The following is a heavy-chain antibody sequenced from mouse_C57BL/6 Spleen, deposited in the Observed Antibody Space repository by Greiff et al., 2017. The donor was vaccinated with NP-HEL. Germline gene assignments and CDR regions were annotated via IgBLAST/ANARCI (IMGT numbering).Heavy chain of an antibody. Sequence: QVQLQQPGAELVRPGSSVKLSCKASGYTFTSYWMDWVKQRPGQGLEWIGNIYPSDSETHYNQKFKDKATLTVDKSSSTAYMQLSSLTSEDSAVYYCARKTDKDSKGFAYWGQGTLVTVSA. CDR3: ARKTDKDSKGFAY. V-gene: IGHV1-61*01. J-gene: IGHJ3*01. CDR2: IYPSDSET. D-gene: IGHD2-5*01. CDR1: GYTFTSYW.